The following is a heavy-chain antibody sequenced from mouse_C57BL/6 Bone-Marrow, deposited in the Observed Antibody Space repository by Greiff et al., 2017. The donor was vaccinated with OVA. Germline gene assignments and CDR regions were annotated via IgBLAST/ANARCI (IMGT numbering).Heavy chain of an antibody. CDR3: GRCPNTTVPSVAMDY. V-gene: IGHV1-39*01. D-gene: IGHD1-1*01. CDR2: INPNYGTT. J-gene: IGHJ4*01. Sequence: EVKLVESGPELVKPGASVKISCKASGYSFTDYNMNWVKQSNGKSLEWIGVINPNYGTTSYNQKFKGKATLTVDQSSSTAYMQLSSLTSEDSAVYYCGRCPNTTVPSVAMDYWGQGASVTVSS. CDR1: GYSFTDYN.